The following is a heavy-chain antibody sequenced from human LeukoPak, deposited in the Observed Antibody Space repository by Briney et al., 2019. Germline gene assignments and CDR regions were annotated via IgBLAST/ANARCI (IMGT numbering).Heavy chain of an antibody. CDR1: GFTFSSYG. CDR2: IRYDGSDK. J-gene: IGHJ4*02. Sequence: GGSLRLSWAASGFTFSSYGMHWVRQAPGKGLEWVAFIRYDGSDKYYADSVKGRFTISRDNSKNTLYLQMNSLRAEDTAVYYCAKDKGFLTGYFDYWGQGTLVTVSS. CDR3: AKDKGFLTGYFDY. V-gene: IGHV3-30*02. D-gene: IGHD3-9*01.